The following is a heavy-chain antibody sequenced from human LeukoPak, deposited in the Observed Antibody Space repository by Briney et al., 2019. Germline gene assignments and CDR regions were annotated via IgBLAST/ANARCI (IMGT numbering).Heavy chain of an antibody. CDR2: INSDGSST. D-gene: IGHD6-13*01. CDR1: GXTFSSYW. CDR3: AREGIAAAIDY. J-gene: IGHJ4*02. V-gene: IGHV3-74*01. Sequence: PGGSLRLSCATSGXTFSSYWIHWVRQAPGKGLVWVSRINSDGSSTNYADSVKGRFTISRDNAKNTLYLQMNSLRAEDTAVYYCAREGIAAAIDYWGQGTLVTVSS.